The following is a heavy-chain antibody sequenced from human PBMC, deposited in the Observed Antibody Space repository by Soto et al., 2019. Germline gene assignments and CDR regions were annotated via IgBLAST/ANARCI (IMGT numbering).Heavy chain of an antibody. Sequence: QMQLQESGSGLVKPSQTLSLTCAVSDGSLSSSGYSWGWIRQPPGKGLEWIGYIYHSGSTYYNPSLNSRVSISVDGSKNQFSLKLSSVTAADTAVYYCARVGYSGSSWGQGTLVTVSS. V-gene: IGHV4-30-2*01. CDR2: IYHSGST. D-gene: IGHD5-12*01. J-gene: IGHJ5*02. CDR1: DGSLSSSGYS. CDR3: ARVGYSGSS.